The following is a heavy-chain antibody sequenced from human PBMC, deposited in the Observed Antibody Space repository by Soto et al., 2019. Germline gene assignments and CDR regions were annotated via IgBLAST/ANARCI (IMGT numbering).Heavy chain of an antibody. Sequence: QVQLVQSGAEVKKPGASVKVSCKASGYTFTSYGISWVRQAPGQGLEWMGWISAYNGNTNYAQKLQGRVTMTTDTATSTAYMELRSLRSDDTAVYYCARCRSASCYDGDDAFDIWGQGTMVTVSS. V-gene: IGHV1-18*01. D-gene: IGHD2-2*01. CDR3: ARCRSASCYDGDDAFDI. CDR1: GYTFTSYG. CDR2: ISAYNGNT. J-gene: IGHJ3*02.